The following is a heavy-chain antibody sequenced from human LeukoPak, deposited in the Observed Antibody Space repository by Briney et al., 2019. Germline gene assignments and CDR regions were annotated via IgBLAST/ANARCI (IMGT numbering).Heavy chain of an antibody. CDR1: GFTFSNYD. J-gene: IGHJ3*02. CDR2: ISGSGGST. D-gene: IGHD3-10*01. Sequence: GGSLRLSCAASGFTFSNYDMNWVRQAPGKGLAWVSGISGSGGSTYYADSVKGRFTISRDNAKNSLYLQVNSLRAEDTAVYYCARSSNDAFDIWGQGTMVTVSS. V-gene: IGHV3-23*01. CDR3: ARSSNDAFDI.